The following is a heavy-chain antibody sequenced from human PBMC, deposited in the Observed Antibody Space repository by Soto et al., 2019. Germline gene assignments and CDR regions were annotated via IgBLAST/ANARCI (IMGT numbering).Heavy chain of an antibody. CDR3: ARDLSITMVRGVIDY. Sequence: QVQLVQSGAEVKKPGASVKVSCKASRYTFTSYYMHWVRQAPGQGLEWMGIINPSGGSTSYAQKFQGRVTMTRDTSTSTVYMELSSLRSEDTALYYCARDLSITMVRGVIDYWGQGTLVTVSS. D-gene: IGHD3-10*01. CDR1: RYTFTSYY. J-gene: IGHJ4*02. CDR2: INPSGGST. V-gene: IGHV1-46*01.